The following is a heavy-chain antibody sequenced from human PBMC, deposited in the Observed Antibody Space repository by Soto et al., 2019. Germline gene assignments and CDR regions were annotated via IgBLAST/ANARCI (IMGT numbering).Heavy chain of an antibody. CDR2: IRRKANSYTT. D-gene: IGHD6-19*01. CDR1: GLIFSDYH. CDR3: AMLGGWSGGSSGMDV. V-gene: IGHV3-72*01. J-gene: IGHJ6*02. Sequence: EVQLVESGGGLVQPGGSLRLSCAASGLIFSDYHMDWVRQAPGKGWEWVGRIRRKANSYTTEYAASVKGRFTISREDAKTSLYLQMNSLKSEDTAVYYCAMLGGWSGGSSGMDVWGQGTTVTVSS.